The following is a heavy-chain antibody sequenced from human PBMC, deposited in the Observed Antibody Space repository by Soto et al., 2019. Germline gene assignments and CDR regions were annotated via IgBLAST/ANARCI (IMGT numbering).Heavy chain of an antibody. CDR1: GFTVSSNY. Sequence: EVQLVESGGGLIQPGGSLRLSCAASGFTVSSNYMSWVRQAPGKGLEWVSVIYSGGSTYYADSVKGRFTISRDNSKTPLYLQMNGLRAEDTAVYYCARDRVESGYPEYFQHWGQGTLVTVSS. J-gene: IGHJ1*01. CDR2: IYSGGST. V-gene: IGHV3-53*01. D-gene: IGHD3-22*01. CDR3: ARDRVESGYPEYFQH.